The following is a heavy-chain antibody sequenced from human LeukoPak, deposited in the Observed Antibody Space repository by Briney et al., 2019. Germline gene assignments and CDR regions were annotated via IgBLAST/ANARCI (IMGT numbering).Heavy chain of an antibody. J-gene: IGHJ1*01. CDR1: GGTFSSYA. CDR2: ISAYNGNT. CDR3: ARDRRRMGALPLEYFQH. Sequence: PLASVKVSCKASGGTFSSYAISWVRQAPGQGLEWMGWISAYNGNTNYAQKLQGRVTMTTDTSTSTAYMELRSLRSDDTAVYYCARDRRRMGALPLEYFQHWGQGTLVTVSS. D-gene: IGHD1-26*01. V-gene: IGHV1-18*01.